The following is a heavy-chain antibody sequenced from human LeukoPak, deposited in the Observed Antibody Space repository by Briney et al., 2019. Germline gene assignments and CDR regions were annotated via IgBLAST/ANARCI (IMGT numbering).Heavy chain of an antibody. V-gene: IGHV1-69*13. D-gene: IGHD1-26*01. J-gene: IGHJ5*02. CDR1: GGTFSSYA. CDR3: AVCLGIGTHWFDP. Sequence: VASVKVSFKASGGTFSSYAISWVRQAPGQGLEWMGGIIPIFGTANYAQKFQGRVTITADESTSTAYMELSSLRSEDTAVYYCAVCLGIGTHWFDPWGQGTLVTVSS. CDR2: IIPIFGTA.